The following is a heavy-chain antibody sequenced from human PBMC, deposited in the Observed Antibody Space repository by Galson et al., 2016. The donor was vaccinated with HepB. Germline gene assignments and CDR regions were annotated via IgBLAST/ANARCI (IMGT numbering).Heavy chain of an antibody. CDR1: GFTVSNNY. CDR2: IYSNGDT. Sequence: SLRLSCAASGFTVSNNYMKWVRQAPGQGLEWVSLIYSNGDTRYAESVKGRFTTSRDNFKNTVYLHMNNLRAEDTAMYYCSRDRHRLSQNTVIGLWGQGTLVTVSS. D-gene: IGHD2/OR15-2a*01. V-gene: IGHV3-53*01. J-gene: IGHJ4*02. CDR3: SRDRHRLSQNTVIGL.